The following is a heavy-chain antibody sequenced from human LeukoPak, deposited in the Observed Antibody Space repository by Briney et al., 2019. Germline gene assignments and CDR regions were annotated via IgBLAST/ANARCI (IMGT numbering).Heavy chain of an antibody. V-gene: IGHV3-33*01. CDR2: IWYDGSNK. J-gene: IGHJ4*02. Sequence: GGSLRLSCAASGFTFSRHGMHWVRQAPGKGLEWVAIIWYDGSNKYYGESVKGRFTISRDDSKSMLYLQMNSLRAEDTAVYFCARIEKWTNLVRYYFDNWGQGTLVTVSS. CDR3: ARIEKWTNLVRYYFDN. D-gene: IGHD1-14*01. CDR1: GFTFSRHG.